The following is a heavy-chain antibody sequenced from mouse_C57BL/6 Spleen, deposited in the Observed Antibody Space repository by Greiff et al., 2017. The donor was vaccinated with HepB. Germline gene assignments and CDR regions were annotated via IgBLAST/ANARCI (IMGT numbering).Heavy chain of an antibody. Sequence: QVQLQQPGAELVKPGASVKLSCKASGYTFTSYWMHWVKQRPGQGLEWIGMIHPNSGSTNYNEKFKSKATLTVDKSSSTAYMQLSSLTSEDSAVYYCARNGGSSYPAYWGQGTLVTVSA. CDR3: ARNGGSSYPAY. CDR1: GYTFTSYW. D-gene: IGHD1-1*01. V-gene: IGHV1-64*01. J-gene: IGHJ3*01. CDR2: IHPNSGST.